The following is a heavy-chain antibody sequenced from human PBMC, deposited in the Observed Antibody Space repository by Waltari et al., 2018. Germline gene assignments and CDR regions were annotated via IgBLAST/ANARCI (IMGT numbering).Heavy chain of an antibody. CDR1: GASISRADHY. CDR3: VRNDYIWGSDLLFDY. CDR2: VYYSGST. D-gene: IGHD3-16*01. J-gene: IGHJ4*02. Sequence: QVHLQESGPGLVKPSQTLSLTCTVSGASISRADHYWTWIRQPPGKGLQWIGFVYYSGSTYYNPSLKRRLTISVDKSKNQYSLKLNAVTDADTAVYYCVRNDYIWGSDLLFDYWGQGNLVTVSS. V-gene: IGHV4-30-4*01.